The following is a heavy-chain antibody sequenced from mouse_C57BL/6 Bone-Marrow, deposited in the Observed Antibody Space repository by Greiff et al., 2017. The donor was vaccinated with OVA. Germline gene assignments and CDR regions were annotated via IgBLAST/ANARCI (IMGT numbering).Heavy chain of an antibody. CDR3: ASPDGFWYFDV. CDR1: GYTFTSYW. J-gene: IGHJ1*03. D-gene: IGHD2-3*01. V-gene: IGHV1-55*01. CDR2: IYPGSGST. Sequence: QVQLQQPGAELVKPGASVKMSCKASGYTFTSYWINWVKQRPGQGLEWIGDIYPGSGSTNYNEKFKSKATLTVDTSSSTAYMQLISLTSEDAAVYYCASPDGFWYFDVWGTGTTVTVSS.